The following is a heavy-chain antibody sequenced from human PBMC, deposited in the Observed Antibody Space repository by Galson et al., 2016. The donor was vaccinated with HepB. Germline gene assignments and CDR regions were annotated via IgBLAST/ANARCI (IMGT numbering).Heavy chain of an antibody. Sequence: ETLSLTCTVSGDSMNIYFWNWIRQPAGKGLEWVGRVYASGDTNYNPSLKSRVTMSLDTSLRQFSLKLTSVTAADTAVYYCARENVALAAHDIWGQGILVAVS. CDR2: VYASGDT. J-gene: IGHJ4*02. D-gene: IGHD6-25*01. CDR3: ARENVALAAHDI. V-gene: IGHV4-4*07. CDR1: GDSMNIYF.